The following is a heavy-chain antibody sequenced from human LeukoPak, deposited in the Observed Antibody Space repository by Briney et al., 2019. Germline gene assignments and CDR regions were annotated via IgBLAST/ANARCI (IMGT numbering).Heavy chain of an antibody. V-gene: IGHV3-23*01. Sequence: PGESLRLSCAASGFTFSNYAMSWVRQAPGKGLEWVSGISGTGTSTYYAESVKGRFTVSRDNSKNTLYLQMNSLRAEDTAVYYCAKAVQWLAQYFDYWGQGTLVTISS. CDR1: GFTFSNYA. J-gene: IGHJ4*02. CDR2: ISGTGTST. D-gene: IGHD6-19*01. CDR3: AKAVQWLAQYFDY.